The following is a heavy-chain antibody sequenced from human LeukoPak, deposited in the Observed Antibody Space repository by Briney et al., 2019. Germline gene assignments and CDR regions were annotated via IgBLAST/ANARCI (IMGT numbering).Heavy chain of an antibody. CDR3: TKGLSGTWPWYFDC. Sequence: GGSLRFSCAASGFTFSSYWVSWVRQGPGKGLEWVANIKQDGREKYYVDSVKGRFTISRDNAKNSLYLQMNSLKTEDTAVYYCTKGLSGTWPWYFDCWGQGTLVTVSS. V-gene: IGHV3-7*03. J-gene: IGHJ4*02. CDR1: GFTFSSYW. CDR2: IKQDGREK. D-gene: IGHD1-26*01.